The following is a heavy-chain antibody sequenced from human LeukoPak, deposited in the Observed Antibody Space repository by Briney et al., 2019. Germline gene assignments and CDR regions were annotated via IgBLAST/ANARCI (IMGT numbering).Heavy chain of an antibody. D-gene: IGHD3-22*01. V-gene: IGHV3-7*01. CDR3: ARPNYYDSSGYYA. CDR1: GFTFSSYN. Sequence: PGGSLRLSCAASGFTFSSYNMNWVRQAPGKGLEWVANIKQDGSEKYYVDSVKGRFTISRDNAKNSLYLQMNSLRAEDTAVYYCARPNYYDSSGYYAWGQGTLVTVSS. CDR2: IKQDGSEK. J-gene: IGHJ5*02.